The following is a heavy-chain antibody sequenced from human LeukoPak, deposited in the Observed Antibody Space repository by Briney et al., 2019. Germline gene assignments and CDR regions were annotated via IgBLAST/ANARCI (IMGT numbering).Heavy chain of an antibody. J-gene: IGHJ4*02. CDR1: GDSISSYY. D-gene: IGHD3-10*01. CDR3: AREVPIVRGLRWDY. V-gene: IGHV4-59*01. Sequence: SETLSLTCTVSGDSISSYYWNWVRQPPGKGLEWIGYTYYSGSTNCNPSLKSRVTISIDTSKNQFSLKLRSVTAADTAVYYCAREVPIVRGLRWDYWGQGTLVTVSS. CDR2: TYYSGST.